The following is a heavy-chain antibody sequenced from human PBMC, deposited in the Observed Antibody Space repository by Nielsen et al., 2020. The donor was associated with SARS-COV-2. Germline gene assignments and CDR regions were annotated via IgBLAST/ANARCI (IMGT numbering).Heavy chain of an antibody. V-gene: IGHV3-48*04. CDR2: IASSDKTT. D-gene: IGHD2-15*01. CDR3: AREGYCSGGNCGWFDP. Sequence: GESLKISCAASGFTFSTYTMNWVRQAPGKGLEWVSYIASSDKTTYYADSAKGRFTISRDNARNSLYLQMNSLRAEDTAVYYCAREGYCSGGNCGWFDPWGQGTQVTVSS. J-gene: IGHJ5*02. CDR1: GFTFSTYT.